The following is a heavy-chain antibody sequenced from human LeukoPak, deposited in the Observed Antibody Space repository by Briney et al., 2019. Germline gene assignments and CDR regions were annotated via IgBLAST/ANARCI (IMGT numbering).Heavy chain of an antibody. V-gene: IGHV1-18*01. J-gene: IGHJ4*02. Sequence: ASVKVSCKAAGYTFTSHGFIWLRQALGQGLEWMGWITVNNGYTKYAQELQGRVTMTTDTSTSTAYMELRSLRSDDTAVYYCAKVHCISTNCNHIWTYFDYWGQGTLVTVSS. D-gene: IGHD2-2*01. CDR1: GYTFTSHG. CDR3: AKVHCISTNCNHIWTYFDY. CDR2: ITVNNGYT.